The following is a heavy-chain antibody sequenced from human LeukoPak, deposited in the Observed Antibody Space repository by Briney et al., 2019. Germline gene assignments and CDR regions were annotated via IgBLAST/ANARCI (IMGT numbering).Heavy chain of an antibody. Sequence: ASVKVSCKASGYTFTSYGISWVRQAPGQGLEWMGWISAYNGNTNYAQKLQGRVTMTTDTSTSTAYMELRSLRSDDTAVYYCARDPYVDTAMVPGYWGQGALVTVSS. CDR3: ARDPYVDTAMVPGY. CDR1: GYTFTSYG. J-gene: IGHJ4*02. V-gene: IGHV1-18*01. CDR2: ISAYNGNT. D-gene: IGHD5-18*01.